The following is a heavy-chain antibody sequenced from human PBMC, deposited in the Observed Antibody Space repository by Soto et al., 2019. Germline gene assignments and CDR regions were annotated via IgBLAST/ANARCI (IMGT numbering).Heavy chain of an antibody. V-gene: IGHV3-48*04. CDR2: ISSSSSTI. Sequence: GGSLRLSCAASGFTFSSYSMNWVRQAPGKGLEWVSYISSSSSTIYYADSVKGRFTISRDNAKNSLYLQMNSLRAEDTAVYYCARAREDTAMVKADYWGQGTLVTVSS. CDR3: ARAREDTAMVKADY. D-gene: IGHD5-18*01. J-gene: IGHJ4*02. CDR1: GFTFSSYS.